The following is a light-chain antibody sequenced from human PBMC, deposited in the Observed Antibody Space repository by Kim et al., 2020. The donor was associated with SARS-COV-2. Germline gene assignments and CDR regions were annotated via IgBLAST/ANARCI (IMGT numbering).Light chain of an antibody. J-gene: IGKJ2*01. V-gene: IGKV3-20*01. CDR1: QSVSSSY. Sequence: EIVLTQSPGTLSLSPGERATLSCRASQSVSSSYLAWYQQQPGQAPSLLIYGASSRATGKPDRFSGSGSGTDFNLNISRRGPEDLVVYYGQQYGSSAYTRGREKKL. CDR2: GAS. CDR3: QQYGSSAYT.